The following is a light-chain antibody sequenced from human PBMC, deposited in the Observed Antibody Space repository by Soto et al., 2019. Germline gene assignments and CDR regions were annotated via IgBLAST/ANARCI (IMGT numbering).Light chain of an antibody. V-gene: IGLV3-21*02. J-gene: IGLJ2*01. CDR3: QIWDSSSDHVL. CDR2: DDR. Sequence: SYELTQPPSVSVAPGQTATVTCEGDNIGHTHVHWYQQKPGQAPVLVLYDDRARPSGIPERFSGSNSGNTATLTISRVEAGDEADFYCQIWDSSSDHVLFGGGTK. CDR1: NIGHTH.